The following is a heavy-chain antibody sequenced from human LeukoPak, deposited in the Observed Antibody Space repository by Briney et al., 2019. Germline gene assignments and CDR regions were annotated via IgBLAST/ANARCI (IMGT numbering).Heavy chain of an antibody. CDR3: ARLRCSSTSCYTGVSPNDAFDI. Sequence: SETLSLTCAVYGGSFSGYYWSWIRQPPGKGLEWIGEINHSGSTNYNPSLKSRVTMSIDTSKNQFSLKLSSVTAADTAVYYCARLRCSSTSCYTGVSPNDAFDIWGQGTMVTVSS. J-gene: IGHJ3*02. D-gene: IGHD2-2*02. CDR1: GGSFSGYY. V-gene: IGHV4-34*01. CDR2: INHSGST.